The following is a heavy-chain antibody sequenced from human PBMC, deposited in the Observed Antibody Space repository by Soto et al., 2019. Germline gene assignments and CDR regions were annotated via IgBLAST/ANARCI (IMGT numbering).Heavy chain of an antibody. CDR2: IYYSVST. CDR3: ARLNYYDILTGYTYYFEY. D-gene: IGHD3-9*01. V-gene: IGHV4-39*01. CDR1: SGSISSSSDY. Sequence: SETLSITLTGSSGSISSSSDYWVFMRQAPWKWLEWIGGIYYSVSTYYNPSLKSRVTISVDTSKNQFSLKLSSVTAADTAVYYCARLNYYDILTGYTYYFEYWGQGTLVTVSS. J-gene: IGHJ4*02.